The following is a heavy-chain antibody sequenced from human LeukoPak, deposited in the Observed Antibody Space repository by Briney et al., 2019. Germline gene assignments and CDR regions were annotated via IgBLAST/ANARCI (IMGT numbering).Heavy chain of an antibody. Sequence: ASVKVSCKASGYTFTSYGISWVRQAPGQGLEGMGWISPYNGNTNYAQKLQGRVTMTTDTSTTTAYMELRSLSSDDTAVYYCARGPFCSGGTCYSQYYDYWGQGTLVTVSS. CDR1: GYTFTSYG. V-gene: IGHV1-18*01. J-gene: IGHJ4*02. CDR2: ISPYNGNT. D-gene: IGHD2-15*01. CDR3: ARGPFCSGGTCYSQYYDY.